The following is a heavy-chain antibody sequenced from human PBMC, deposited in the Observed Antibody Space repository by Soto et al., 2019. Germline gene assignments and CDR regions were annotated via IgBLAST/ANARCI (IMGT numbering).Heavy chain of an antibody. J-gene: IGHJ3*02. D-gene: IGHD2-2*01. CDR1: GFTFSSYW. Sequence: EVQLVESGGGLVQPGGSLRLSCAASGFTFSSYWMHWVRQAPGKGLVWVSRINSDGSSTSYADSVKGRFTISRGNAKNTLCLQMNSLRAEDTAVYYCARGGYQLLFAFDIWDQGTMVTVSS. V-gene: IGHV3-74*01. CDR2: INSDGSST. CDR3: ARGGYQLLFAFDI.